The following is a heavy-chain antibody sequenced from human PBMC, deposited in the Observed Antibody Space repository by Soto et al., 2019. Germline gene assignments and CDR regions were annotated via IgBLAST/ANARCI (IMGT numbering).Heavy chain of an antibody. CDR3: AREGYSYGPGYYYYYLDV. Sequence: ASETLSLTCIVSGDSIRDYYWNWIRQPPGKGLEWIGYIFYNGSTNYNPSLKSRVTISVDTSKNQVSLKLTSVSAADTAVYYCAREGYSYGPGYYYYYLDVWGKGTTVTVSS. J-gene: IGHJ6*03. CDR2: IFYNGST. CDR1: GDSIRDYY. V-gene: IGHV4-59*01. D-gene: IGHD5-18*01.